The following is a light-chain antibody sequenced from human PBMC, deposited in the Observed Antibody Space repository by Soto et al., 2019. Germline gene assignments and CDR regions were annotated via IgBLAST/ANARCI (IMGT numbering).Light chain of an antibody. Sequence: EIVMAQSPAALSVSPGERAARSCRASQSVSSDLAWYQQKPGQAPRLLIYGASSRATGIPDRFSGSGSGTDFTLTISRLEPEDFAVYYCQQYGSSETFGQGTKVDI. CDR1: QSVSSD. J-gene: IGKJ1*01. CDR3: QQYGSSET. CDR2: GAS. V-gene: IGKV3-20*01.